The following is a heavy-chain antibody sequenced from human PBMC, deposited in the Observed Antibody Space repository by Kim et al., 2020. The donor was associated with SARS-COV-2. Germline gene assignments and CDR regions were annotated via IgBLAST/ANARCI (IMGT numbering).Heavy chain of an antibody. CDR1: GYTFTSYG. CDR2: ISAYNGNT. V-gene: IGHV1-18*01. D-gene: IGHD3-22*01. CDR3: ARDKAWGLGRSGYWKGLGY. J-gene: IGHJ4*02. Sequence: ASVKVSCKACGYTFTSYGISWVRQAPGQGLEWMGWISAYNGNTNYAQKLQGRVTMTTDTSTSTAYMELRSLRSDDTAVYYCARDKAWGLGRSGYWKGLGYWGQGTLVTVSS.